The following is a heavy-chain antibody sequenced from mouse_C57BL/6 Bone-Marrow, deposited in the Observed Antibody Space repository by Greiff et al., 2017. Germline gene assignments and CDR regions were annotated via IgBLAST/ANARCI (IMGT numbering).Heavy chain of an antibody. CDR1: GYTFTSYD. CDR2: IYTRDGST. D-gene: IGHD1-1*01. V-gene: IGHV1-85*01. J-gene: IGHJ1*03. Sequence: VQLQQSGPELVKPGASVKLSCKASGYTFTSYDINWVKQRPGQGLEWIGWIYTRDGSTKYNEKFKGKVTLTVDTYSSNAYMELQRLTSEDSAVYFCARLEFDGSSGDWYFDVWGTGTTVTVSS. CDR3: ARLEFDGSSGDWYFDV.